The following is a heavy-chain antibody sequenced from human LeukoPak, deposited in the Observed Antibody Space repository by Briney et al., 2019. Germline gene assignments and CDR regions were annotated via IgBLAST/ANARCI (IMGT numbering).Heavy chain of an antibody. CDR1: GYSFILYG. V-gene: IGHV1-18*01. CDR2: ISTSTGDT. CDR3: ARDHVYSSGWDTGIDY. D-gene: IGHD6-19*01. J-gene: IGHJ4*02. Sequence: GASVKVSCKTSGYSFILYGISWVRQAPGQGPEWMGWISTSTGDTKYTQKFQGRVTLTTDTSTSTAYMELRSLRSDDTAVYYCARDHVYSSGWDTGIDYWGQGTLVTVSS.